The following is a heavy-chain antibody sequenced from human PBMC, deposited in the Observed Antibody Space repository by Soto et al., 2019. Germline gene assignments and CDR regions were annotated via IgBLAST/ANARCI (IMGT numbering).Heavy chain of an antibody. CDR1: GYSVTNYW. Sequence: GESLTISCQGSGYSVTNYWIGWVRQMPGKGLEWMGSIYPGDSDTRYSPSFQGQVTISVDKSITTAYLQWTSLKASDTARYYCARHSTMDVWGQGTTVTVSS. J-gene: IGHJ6*02. V-gene: IGHV5-51*01. CDR3: ARHSTMDV. CDR2: IYPGDSDT.